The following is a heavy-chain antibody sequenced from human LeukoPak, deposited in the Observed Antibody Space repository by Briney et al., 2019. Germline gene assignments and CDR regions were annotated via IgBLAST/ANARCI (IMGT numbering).Heavy chain of an antibody. D-gene: IGHD3-10*01. V-gene: IGHV3-23*01. CDR3: AREVLITMVRGIIDYYYMDV. CDR1: GLTFNNYA. J-gene: IGHJ6*03. CDR2: ISGRGASK. Sequence: GGSLRLSCAVSGLTFNNYAMSWVRQAPGKGLEWVSGISGRGASKYYADSVKGRFTISRDNAKNSLYLQMNSLRAEDTAVYYCAREVLITMVRGIIDYYYMDVWGKGTTVTISS.